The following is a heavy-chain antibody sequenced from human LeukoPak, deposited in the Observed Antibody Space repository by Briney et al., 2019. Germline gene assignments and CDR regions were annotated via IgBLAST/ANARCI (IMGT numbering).Heavy chain of an antibody. J-gene: IGHJ4*02. V-gene: IGHV4-59*01. Sequence: TSETLSLTCTVSGGSISSYYWSWIRQPPGKGLEWIGYIYYSGTTNYNPSLKSRVTISVDTSKNQFSLKLSSVTAADTAVYYCARGVYIAAAQYAYWGQGTLVTVSS. CDR1: GGSISSYY. CDR3: ARGVYIAAAQYAY. CDR2: IYYSGTT. D-gene: IGHD6-13*01.